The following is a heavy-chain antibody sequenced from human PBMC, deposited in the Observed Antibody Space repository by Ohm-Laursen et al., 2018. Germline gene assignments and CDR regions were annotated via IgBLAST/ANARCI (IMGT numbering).Heavy chain of an antibody. CDR3: ATLYGGSGYYFYYGMDV. Sequence: SLRLSCAASEFTFDDYAMHWVRQAPGKGLEWVSGISWNSGSIGYADSVKGRFTISRDNAKNSLYLQMNSLRAEDTAVYYCATLYGGSGYYFYYGMDVWGQGTTVTVSS. CDR1: EFTFDDYA. V-gene: IGHV3-9*01. CDR2: ISWNSGSI. D-gene: IGHD3-3*01. J-gene: IGHJ6*02.